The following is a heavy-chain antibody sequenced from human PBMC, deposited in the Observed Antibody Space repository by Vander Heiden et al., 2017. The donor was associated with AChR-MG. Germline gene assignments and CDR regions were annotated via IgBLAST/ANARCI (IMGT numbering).Heavy chain of an antibody. J-gene: IGHJ2*01. D-gene: IGHD4-17*01. V-gene: IGHV2-26*01. CDR1: GFSLSNPRMG. Sequence: QVTLKESGPVLVKPTETLTLTCSVSGFSLSNPRMGVSWIRQPPGKALEWLAHIFSNDEKTYNTSLKSRLSISKDTSKSQVVLTMTNMDPADTATYYCARRSAVTTNWFFDLWGRDTLVTVSS. CDR3: ARRSAVTTNWFFDL. CDR2: IFSNDEK.